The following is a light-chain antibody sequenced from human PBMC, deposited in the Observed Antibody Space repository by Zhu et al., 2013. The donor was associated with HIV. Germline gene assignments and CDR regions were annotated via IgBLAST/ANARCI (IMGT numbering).Light chain of an antibody. V-gene: IGKV3-20*01. CDR3: QQYDTSTPMYT. CDR2: DAS. Sequence: EIVLTQSPGTLSLSLGERAALSCRASQSVSSRSLAWYQQRPGQAPRLLIYDASTRAAGIPDRFSGSGSGTDFTLTISGVEPEDFAKYYCQQYDTSTPMYTFGQGTNLEIK. J-gene: IGKJ2*01. CDR1: QSVSSRS.